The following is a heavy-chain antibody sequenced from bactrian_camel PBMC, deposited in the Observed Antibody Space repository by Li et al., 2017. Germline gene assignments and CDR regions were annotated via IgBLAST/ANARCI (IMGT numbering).Heavy chain of an antibody. CDR3: AAGLYCSGGFNYFEYNY. CDR1: GDTIYYNC. V-gene: IGHV3S1*01. J-gene: IGHJ4*01. Sequence: HVQLVESGGGSVQAGGSLRLSCVASGDTIYYNCLGWFRQTPGKGREGVAAIGIGGGKTYYADSVKGRFTISQDSAKNTATLQMDSLNVDDTAMYYCAAGLYCSGGFNYFEYNYYGPGTQVTVS. D-gene: IGHD7*01. CDR2: IGIGGGKT.